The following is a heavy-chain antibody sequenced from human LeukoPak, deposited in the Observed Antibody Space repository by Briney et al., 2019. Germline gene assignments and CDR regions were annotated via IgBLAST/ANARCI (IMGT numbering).Heavy chain of an antibody. J-gene: IGHJ4*02. CDR2: IKQDGSEK. Sequence: GGSLRLSCAASGFTFSSYWMSWVRQAPGKGLEWVAHIKQDGSEKNYVDSVKGRFAISRDNAKNSLLLQMDGLRAEDTAVYYCARDKMTGDSYFDYWGQGILVTVSS. D-gene: IGHD7-27*01. CDR1: GFTFSSYW. CDR3: ARDKMTGDSYFDY. V-gene: IGHV3-7*01.